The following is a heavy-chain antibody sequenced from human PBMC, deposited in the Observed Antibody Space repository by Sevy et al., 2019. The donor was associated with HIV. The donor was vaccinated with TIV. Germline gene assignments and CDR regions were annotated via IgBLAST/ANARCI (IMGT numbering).Heavy chain of an antibody. CDR1: GYSISSGYY. CDR3: ARADPIVVVPAAKGGWFDP. CDR2: IYHSGST. V-gene: IGHV4-38-2*01. J-gene: IGHJ5*02. Sequence: SETLSLTCAVPGYSISSGYYWGWIRQPPGKGLEWIGSIYHSGSTYYNPSLKSRVTISVDTSKNQFSLKLSSVTAADTAVYYCARADPIVVVPAAKGGWFDPWGQGTLVTVSS. D-gene: IGHD2-2*01.